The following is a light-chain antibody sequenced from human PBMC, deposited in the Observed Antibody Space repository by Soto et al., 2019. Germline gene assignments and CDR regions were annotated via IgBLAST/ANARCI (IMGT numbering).Light chain of an antibody. CDR1: SPNIGSNY. J-gene: IGLJ2*01. CDR2: RNN. V-gene: IGLV1-47*01. Sequence: QSVLTQPPSASGTPGQRVTISCSESSPNIGSNYVYWYQQLPGTAPKLLIYRNNQRPSGVPDRFSGSKSGTSASLAISGLRSEDEADYYCAAWDDSLSGQVFGGGTKLTVL. CDR3: AAWDDSLSGQV.